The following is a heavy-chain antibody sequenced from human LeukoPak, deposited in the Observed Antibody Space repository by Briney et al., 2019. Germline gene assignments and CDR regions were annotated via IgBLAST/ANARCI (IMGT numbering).Heavy chain of an antibody. CDR2: INQHESEK. CDR1: GFTLSDYW. J-gene: IGHJ5*02. Sequence: GGSLRLSCAVSGFTLSDYWMSWVRQAPGKALEWVANINQHESEKYYVDSVKGRFTVSRDNAKSLLYLQMNRLRAEDTAVYYFVCDHAMEGGSWGQGTLVTVSS. CDR3: VCDHAMEGGS. D-gene: IGHD1-1*01. V-gene: IGHV3-7*01.